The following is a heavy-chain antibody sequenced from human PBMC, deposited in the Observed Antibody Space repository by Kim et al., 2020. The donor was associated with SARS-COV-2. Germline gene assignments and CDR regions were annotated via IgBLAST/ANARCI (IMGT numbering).Heavy chain of an antibody. CDR1: GFIFSNSG. CDR3: AKGGSKSGWSFDP. V-gene: IGHV3-33*06. CDR2: IWYDGSRK. D-gene: IGHD2-15*01. J-gene: IGHJ5*02. Sequence: GGSLRLSCAASGFIFSNSGMHWVRQAPGQGLEWVAVIWYDGSRKYYADSVKGRFTISRDNSKNTLFLEMNSLRAEDTAMYYCAKGGSKSGWSFDPWGQGTLFTVSS.